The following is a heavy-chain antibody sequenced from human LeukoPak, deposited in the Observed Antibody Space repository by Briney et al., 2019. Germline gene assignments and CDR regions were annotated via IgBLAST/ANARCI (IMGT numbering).Heavy chain of an antibody. CDR2: ISDSSTYI. D-gene: IGHD3-22*01. V-gene: IGHV3-21*01. CDR1: GFTFSTFS. CDR3: ARDPQYFFDSSGFDY. Sequence: SGGSLRLSCAASGFTFSTFSLHWVRQAPGKGLEWVSSISDSSTYIYYADPVKGRFTISRDDANSSLYLQMNSLRVEDTAVYFCARDPQYFFDSSGFDYCGQGSLVAVSS. J-gene: IGHJ4*02.